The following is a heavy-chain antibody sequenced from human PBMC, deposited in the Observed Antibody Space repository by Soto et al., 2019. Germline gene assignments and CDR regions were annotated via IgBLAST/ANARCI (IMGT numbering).Heavy chain of an antibody. Sequence: QVQLVQSGAEVKKPGASVKVSCKTSGYTFTRYDINWVRQATGQGLEWMGWMNPKSGYTGYGQKFQGRVTMTRDTSISTAYMELSSLRSEGTAVYYCARTDGDLDYWGQGTLVTVSS. CDR3: ARTDGDLDY. CDR1: GYTFTRYD. V-gene: IGHV1-8*01. CDR2: MNPKSGYT. J-gene: IGHJ4*02. D-gene: IGHD4-17*01.